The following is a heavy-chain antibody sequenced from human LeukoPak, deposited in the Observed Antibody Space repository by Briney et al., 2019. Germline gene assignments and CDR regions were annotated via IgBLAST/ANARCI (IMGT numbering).Heavy chain of an antibody. CDR3: ASVTIFGVVTTYYFDY. D-gene: IGHD3-3*01. Sequence: SVKVSCKASGGTFSSYAISWVRQAPGQGLEWMGGIIPIFGTANYAQKFQGRVTITTDESTSTAYMELSSLRSEDTAVYYCASVTIFGVVTTYYFDYWGQGTLVTVSS. J-gene: IGHJ4*02. CDR1: GGTFSSYA. V-gene: IGHV1-69*05. CDR2: IIPIFGTA.